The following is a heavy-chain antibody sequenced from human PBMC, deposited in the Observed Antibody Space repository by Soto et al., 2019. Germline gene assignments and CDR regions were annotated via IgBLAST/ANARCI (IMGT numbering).Heavy chain of an antibody. Sequence: QVQLQESGPGLVKPSQTLSLTCTVSGGSISSGGYYWSWIRQHPGKGLEWIGYIYYSGSTYYNPSLKTRVTISVDTSKNQFSLKLSSVTAADTAVYYCARDGADYGSGSAYGMDVWGQGTTVTVSS. CDR3: ARDGADYGSGSAYGMDV. J-gene: IGHJ6*02. CDR1: GGSISSGGYY. D-gene: IGHD3-10*01. CDR2: IYYSGST. V-gene: IGHV4-31*03.